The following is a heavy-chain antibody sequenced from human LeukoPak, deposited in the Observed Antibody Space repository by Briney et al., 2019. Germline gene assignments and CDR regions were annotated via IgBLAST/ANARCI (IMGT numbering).Heavy chain of an antibody. D-gene: IGHD1-26*01. CDR1: GFIFSTYA. J-gene: IGHJ3*02. Sequence: GRSLRLSCAASGFIFSTYAMSWVRQAPGKGLEWVSTISGSGGSTYYADSVKGRFTISRDNSKNTLYLQMNSLRAEDTAVYYCARGGPNDAFDIWGQGTMVTVSS. V-gene: IGHV3-23*01. CDR3: ARGGPNDAFDI. CDR2: ISGSGGST.